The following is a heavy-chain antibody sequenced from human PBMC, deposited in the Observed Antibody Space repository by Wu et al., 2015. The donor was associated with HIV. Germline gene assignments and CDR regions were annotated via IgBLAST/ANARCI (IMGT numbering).Heavy chain of an antibody. CDR1: GGSFSTYT. J-gene: IGHJ4*02. D-gene: IGHD2-8*01. Sequence: QVQLVQSGAEVKKPESSVKVSCKASGGSFSTYTISWVRQAPGQGLEWMGWISPYDGNTNYAQNFQDRVTLTADESTSTAFMELSNLRPEDTAMYYCAKSINFFLYNWGQGTLVTVSS. CDR3: AKSINFFLYN. V-gene: IGHV1-69*11. CDR2: ISPYDGNT.